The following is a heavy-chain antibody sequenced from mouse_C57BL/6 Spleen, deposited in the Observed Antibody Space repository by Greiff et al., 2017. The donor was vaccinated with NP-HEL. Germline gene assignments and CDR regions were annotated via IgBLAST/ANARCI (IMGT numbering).Heavy chain of an antibody. CDR2: ISYDGSN. CDR1: GYSITSGYY. Sequence: ESGPGLVKPSQSLSLTCSVTGYSITSGYYWNWIRQFPGNKLEWMGYISYDGSNNYNPSLKNRISITRDTSKNQFFLKLNSVTTEDTATYYCAITTVVATRGLNYAMDYWGQGTSVTVSS. D-gene: IGHD1-1*01. CDR3: AITTVVATRGLNYAMDY. J-gene: IGHJ4*01. V-gene: IGHV3-6*01.